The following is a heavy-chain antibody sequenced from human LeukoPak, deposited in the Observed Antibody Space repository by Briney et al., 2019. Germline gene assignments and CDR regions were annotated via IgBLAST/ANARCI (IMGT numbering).Heavy chain of an antibody. CDR3: TKGVGFEINWFDP. J-gene: IGHJ5*02. CDR2: INCNSGDI. CDR1: GFTFAEAA. Sequence: GGSLRLSCAASGFTFAEAAMHWVRQAPGKGLGWVSGINCNSGDIGYADSVKGRFTISRDNAKNSLYLQMNSLRAEDTALYYCTKGVGFEINWFDPWGQGTLVTVSS. D-gene: IGHD3-10*01. V-gene: IGHV3-9*01.